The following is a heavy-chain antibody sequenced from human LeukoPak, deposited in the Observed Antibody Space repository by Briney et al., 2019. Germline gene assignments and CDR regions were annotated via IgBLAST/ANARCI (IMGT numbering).Heavy chain of an antibody. CDR1: GGSISSYY. CDR2: IYYSGST. CDR3: ASSDGSGSYYPY. J-gene: IGHJ4*02. D-gene: IGHD3-10*01. V-gene: IGHV4-59*01. Sequence: SETLSLTCTVSGGSISSYYWSWIRQPPGKGLEWIGYIYYSGSTNYNPSLKSRVTISVDTSKNQFSLKLSSVTAADTAVYYCASSDGSGSYYPYWGRGTLVTVSS.